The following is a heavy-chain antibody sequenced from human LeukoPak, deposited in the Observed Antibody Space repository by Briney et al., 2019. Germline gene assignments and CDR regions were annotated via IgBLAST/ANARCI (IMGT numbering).Heavy chain of an antibody. CDR1: GFIFSDYY. CDR2: ISSSGSTM. J-gene: IGHJ4*02. Sequence: GGSLRLSCAASGFIFSDYYMSWIRQAPGKGLEWVSYISSSGSTMYYTDSVKGRFTISRDNAKNTLYLQMNSLRAEDTAVYYCARRAGAYSHPYDYWGQGTLVTVSS. CDR3: ARRAGAYSHPYDY. D-gene: IGHD4/OR15-4a*01. V-gene: IGHV3-11*01.